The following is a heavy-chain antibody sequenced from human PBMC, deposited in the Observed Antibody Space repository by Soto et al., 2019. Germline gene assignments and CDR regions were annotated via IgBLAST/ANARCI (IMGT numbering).Heavy chain of an antibody. CDR2: IIPILGIA. CDR1: GGTFSSYT. J-gene: IGHJ4*02. V-gene: IGHV1-69*02. D-gene: IGHD2-15*01. Sequence: QVQLVQSGAEVKKPGSSVKVSCKASGGTFSSYTISWVRQAPGQGLEWMGRIIPILGIANYEQKFQGRVTITADKSTSTAYMELSSLRSEDTAVYYCANTPLGYCSGGSCNNKIDYWGQGTLVTVSS. CDR3: ANTPLGYCSGGSCNNKIDY.